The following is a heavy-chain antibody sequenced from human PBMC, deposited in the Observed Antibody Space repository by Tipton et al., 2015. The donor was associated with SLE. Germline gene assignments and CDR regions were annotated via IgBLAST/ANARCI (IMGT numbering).Heavy chain of an antibody. CDR1: GGSISSSSYY. V-gene: IGHV4-39*07. CDR3: ASSIKSYCSGGSCLDY. CDR2: IYYSGST. J-gene: IGHJ4*02. D-gene: IGHD2-15*01. Sequence: TLSLTCTVSGGSISSSSYYWGWIRQPPGKGLEWIGSIYYSGSTYYNPSLKSRVTISVDTSKNQFSLKLSSVTAADTAVYYCASSIKSYCSGGSCLDYWGQGTLVTVSS.